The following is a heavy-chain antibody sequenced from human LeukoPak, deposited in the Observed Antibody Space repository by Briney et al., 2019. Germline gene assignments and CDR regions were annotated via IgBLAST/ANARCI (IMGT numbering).Heavy chain of an antibody. CDR3: ARGRIAKIVVVHSFSYGMDV. CDR2: INDYTGDS. Sequence: PSETLSLTRTVFGVSFTDYFWTWIRHSPGKGLEWIGEINDYTGDSKYNPSLNSRVSISLEKSKDQLSLELRSVTAADTAVYYCARGRIAKIVVVHSFSYGMDVWGQGTTVTVSS. V-gene: IGHV4-34*01. J-gene: IGHJ6*02. CDR1: GVSFTDYF. D-gene: IGHD3-22*01.